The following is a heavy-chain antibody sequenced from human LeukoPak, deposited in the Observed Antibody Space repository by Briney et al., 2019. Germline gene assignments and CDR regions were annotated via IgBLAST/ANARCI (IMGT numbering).Heavy chain of an antibody. CDR1: GYTFTSYG. CDR3: ARDKGDYDFWSGYLFRFDP. J-gene: IGHJ5*02. D-gene: IGHD3-3*01. Sequence: AASVKVSCKASGYTFTSYGISWVRQAPGQGLERMGWISAYNGNTNYAQKLQGRVTMTTDTSTSTAYMELRSLRSDDTAVYYCARDKGDYDFWSGYLFRFDPWGQGTLVTVSS. V-gene: IGHV1-18*01. CDR2: ISAYNGNT.